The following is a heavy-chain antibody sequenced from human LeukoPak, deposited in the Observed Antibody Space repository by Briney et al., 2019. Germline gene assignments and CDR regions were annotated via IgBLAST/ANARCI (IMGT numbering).Heavy chain of an antibody. D-gene: IGHD3-3*02. CDR3: AKDAIRASSYYFDY. CDR2: ISYDGSNK. V-gene: IGHV3-30*04. CDR1: GFTFSSYA. J-gene: IGHJ4*02. Sequence: GGSLRLSCAASGFTFSSYAMHWVRQAPGKGLEWVAVISYDGSNKYYADSVKGRFTISRDNSKNTLYLQMNSLRAEDTAVYYCAKDAIRASSYYFDYWGQGTLVTVSS.